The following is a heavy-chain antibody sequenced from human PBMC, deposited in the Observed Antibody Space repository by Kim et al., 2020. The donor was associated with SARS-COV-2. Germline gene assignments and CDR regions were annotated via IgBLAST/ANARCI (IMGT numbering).Heavy chain of an antibody. CDR3: ARGSNWFDP. CDR2: IYYSGST. J-gene: IGHJ5*02. D-gene: IGHD3-10*01. V-gene: IGHV4-39*07. CDR1: GGSISSSSYY. Sequence: SETLSLTCTVSGGSISSSSYYWGWIRQPPGKGLEWIGSIYYSGSTYYNPSLKSRVTISVDTSKNQFSLKLSSVTAADTAVYYCARGSNWFDPWGQGTLVTVSS.